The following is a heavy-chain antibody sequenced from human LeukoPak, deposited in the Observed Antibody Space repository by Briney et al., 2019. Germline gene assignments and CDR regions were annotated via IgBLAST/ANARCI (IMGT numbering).Heavy chain of an antibody. CDR1: GFTFSSYW. Sequence: QPGGSLRLSCAASGFTFSSYWMHWVRQAPGKGLVWVSRINSDGSSKNYADSVKGRFTISRDNAKNTLYLQMNSLRAGDTAVYFWARVDTAMDDYGGQGTLVTVSS. V-gene: IGHV3-74*01. J-gene: IGHJ4*02. CDR3: ARVDTAMDDY. CDR2: INSDGSSK. D-gene: IGHD5-18*01.